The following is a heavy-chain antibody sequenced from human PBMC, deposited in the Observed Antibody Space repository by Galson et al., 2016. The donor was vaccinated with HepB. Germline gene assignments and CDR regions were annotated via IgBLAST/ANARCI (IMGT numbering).Heavy chain of an antibody. D-gene: IGHD6-19*01. CDR1: GFTVSSNY. CDR3: AHNNGWDGKGYLDD. CDR2: IYPSGDT. Sequence: SLRLSCAASGFTVSSNYMSWVRQAPGKGLEWVSVIYPSGDTYYADSVKGRFTISRDNSKNTLYLQMDSLRAEDTAWYYCAHNNGWDGKGYLDDWGQGTLATVSS. V-gene: IGHV3-66*01. J-gene: IGHJ4*02.